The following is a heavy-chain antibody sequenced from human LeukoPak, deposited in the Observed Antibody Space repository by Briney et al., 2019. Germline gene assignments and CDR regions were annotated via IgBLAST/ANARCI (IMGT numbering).Heavy chain of an antibody. CDR2: INHSGST. D-gene: IGHD6-13*01. CDR3: VRGGSIAAAGKDYYYYGMDV. Sequence: SETLSLTCAVYGGSFSGYYWSWIRQPPGKGLEWIGEINHSGSTNYNPSLKSRVTISVDTSKNQFSLKLSSVTAADTAVYYCVRGGSIAAAGKDYYYYGMDVWGQGTTVTVSS. V-gene: IGHV4-34*01. J-gene: IGHJ6*02. CDR1: GGSFSGYY.